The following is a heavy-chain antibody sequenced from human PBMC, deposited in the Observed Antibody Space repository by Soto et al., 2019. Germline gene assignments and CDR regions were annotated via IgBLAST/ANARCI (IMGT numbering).Heavy chain of an antibody. J-gene: IGHJ6*02. CDR1: GGSISSSSYY. CDR2: IYYSGST. Sequence: PSETLSLTCTVSGGSISSSSYYWGWIRQPPGKGLEWIGSIYYSGSTYYNPSLKSRVTISVDTSKNQFSLKLSSVTAADTAVYYCASGGRYSSSWYIKHHYLLDVSGQGTTVTVAS. V-gene: IGHV4-39*01. D-gene: IGHD6-13*01. CDR3: ASGGRYSSSWYIKHHYLLDV.